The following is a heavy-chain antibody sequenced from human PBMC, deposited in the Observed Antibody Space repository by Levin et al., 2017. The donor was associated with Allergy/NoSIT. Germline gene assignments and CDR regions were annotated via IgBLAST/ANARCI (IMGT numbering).Heavy chain of an antibody. CDR2: IFWDDEK. Sequence: SGPTLVKPTQTLTLTCTFSGFSLSTSGEGVNWIRQPPGKALEWLAIIFWDDEKRYSPSLRTRLSITKDTPKNQVVLTMTNVDPLDTATYFCAHTLGYCTSSSCFGWFDPWGQGTLVTVSS. CDR3: AHTLGYCTSSSCFGWFDP. D-gene: IGHD2-8*01. J-gene: IGHJ5*02. CDR1: GFSLSTSGEG. V-gene: IGHV2-5*02.